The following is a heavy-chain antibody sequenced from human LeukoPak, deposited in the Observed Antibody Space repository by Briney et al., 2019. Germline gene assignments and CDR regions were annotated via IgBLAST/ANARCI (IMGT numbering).Heavy chain of an antibody. J-gene: IGHJ4*02. CDR1: GFTFSSYA. V-gene: IGHV3-23*01. CDR2: ITGSGDST. D-gene: IGHD3-22*01. Sequence: PGGSLRLSCAASGFTFSSYAMSWVRQAPGKGLEWVSAITGSGDSTYYADSVKGRFTISRDNSKSTLYLQMNSLRAEDTAVYYCAKDEQYYYDSSGYTYYFDYWGQGTLVTVSS. CDR3: AKDEQYYYDSSGYTYYFDY.